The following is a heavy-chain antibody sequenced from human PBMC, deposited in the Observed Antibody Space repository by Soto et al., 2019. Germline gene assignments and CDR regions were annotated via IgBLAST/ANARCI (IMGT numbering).Heavy chain of an antibody. CDR3: ARSMVRGVTGMDV. Sequence: QVQLVQSGAEVKKPGSSVKVSCKASGGTFSSYTISWVRQAPGQGLEWMGRIIPILGIANYAQKFQGRVTITADKSTSTAYMELSSLRSEDTAVYYCARSMVRGVTGMDVWGQGTTVTVSS. CDR1: GGTFSSYT. CDR2: IIPILGIA. J-gene: IGHJ6*02. D-gene: IGHD3-10*01. V-gene: IGHV1-69*02.